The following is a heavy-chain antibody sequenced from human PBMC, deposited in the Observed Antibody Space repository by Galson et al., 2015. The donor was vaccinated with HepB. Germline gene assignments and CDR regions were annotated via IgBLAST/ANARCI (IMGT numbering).Heavy chain of an antibody. J-gene: IGHJ4*02. V-gene: IGHV3-23*01. CDR3: VKPQFRTRYFDC. D-gene: IGHD3/OR15-3a*01. CDR1: GFSFTTFSSYS. Sequence: SLRLSCAASGFSFTTFSSYSMTWVRQAPGKGLEWVSTITTNSDRTYIADSVKGRFTISRDNSRNTLYLQMNSLRADDTAVYYCVKPQFRTRYFDCWGQGTLVTVSS. CDR2: ITTNSDRT.